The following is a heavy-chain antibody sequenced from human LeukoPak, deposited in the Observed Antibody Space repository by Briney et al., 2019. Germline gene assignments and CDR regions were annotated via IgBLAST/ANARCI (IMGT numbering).Heavy chain of an antibody. Sequence: SETLSLTCSVSGYSFTSGHYWGWIRQPPGKGLEWIANIYHTGSAHYNPSLKSRVTISVDTSTNQFSLKLSSVTAADTAVYYCARYCTSTTCFLRGFDYWGQGTLVTVSS. CDR2: IYHTGSA. D-gene: IGHD2-2*01. V-gene: IGHV4-38-2*01. CDR1: GYSFTSGHY. J-gene: IGHJ4*02. CDR3: ARYCTSTTCFLRGFDY.